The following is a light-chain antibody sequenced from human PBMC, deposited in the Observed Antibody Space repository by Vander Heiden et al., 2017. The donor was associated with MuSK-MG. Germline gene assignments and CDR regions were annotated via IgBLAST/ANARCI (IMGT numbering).Light chain of an antibody. J-gene: IGKJ2*01. Sequence: DMVMPGSRPALPATPGEPASISSKSSQSLLHSNGYNYLDWYLQKPGLSPQLLISLVSNRASGVPDRFSGSGSGTDFTLKISRVEAEDIGVYYCRQALQHPHTFGRGTKLELK. CDR3: RQALQHPHT. CDR1: QSLLHSNGYNY. V-gene: IGKV2-28*01. CDR2: LVS.